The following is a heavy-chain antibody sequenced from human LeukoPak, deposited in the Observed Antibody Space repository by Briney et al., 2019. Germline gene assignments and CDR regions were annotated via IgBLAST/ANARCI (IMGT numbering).Heavy chain of an antibody. V-gene: IGHV3-21*01. CDR3: ARDGVAADAFDI. CDR1: GFIFSSYS. D-gene: IGHD3-3*01. CDR2: ISSSSSYI. Sequence: GGSLRLSCAASGFIFSSYSMNWVRQAPGKGLEWVSSISSSSSYIYYADSVKGRFTISRGNAKNSLYLQMNTLRAEDTAVYYCARDGVAADAFDIWGQGTMVTVSS. J-gene: IGHJ3*02.